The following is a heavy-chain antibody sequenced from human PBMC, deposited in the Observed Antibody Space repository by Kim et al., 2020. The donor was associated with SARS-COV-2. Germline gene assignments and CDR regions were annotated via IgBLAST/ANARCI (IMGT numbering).Heavy chain of an antibody. V-gene: IGHV3-66*01. Sequence: GGSLRLSCAASGYTVTYSYMGWVRQAPGKGLEWVSFIYSGGNTIYAYSVKGRLIISRDHSKNTLYLQMNSLRAEDTAVYYCATVVFYYDAGYFKNWGQGTLVIVSS. D-gene: IGHD3-22*01. J-gene: IGHJ1*01. CDR3: ATVVFYYDAGYFKN. CDR2: IYSGGNT. CDR1: GYTVTYSY.